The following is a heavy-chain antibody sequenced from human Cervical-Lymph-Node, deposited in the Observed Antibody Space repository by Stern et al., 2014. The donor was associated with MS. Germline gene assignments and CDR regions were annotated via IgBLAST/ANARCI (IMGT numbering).Heavy chain of an antibody. CDR2: IVVGSGNT. D-gene: IGHD3-22*01. Sequence: QLVQSGPEVKKPGTSVKVSCKASGFTFTSSAVQWVRQARGQRLEWIGWIVVGSGNTNYAQKFQERVTITRDMSTSTAYMELSSLRSEDTAVYYCAAERSYYDSSGYDAFDIWGQGTMVTVSS. CDR3: AAERSYYDSSGYDAFDI. V-gene: IGHV1-58*01. CDR1: GFTFTSSA. J-gene: IGHJ3*02.